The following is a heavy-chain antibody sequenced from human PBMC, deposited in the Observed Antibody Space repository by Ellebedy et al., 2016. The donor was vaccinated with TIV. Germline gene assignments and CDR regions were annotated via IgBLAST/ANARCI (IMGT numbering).Heavy chain of an antibody. D-gene: IGHD3-16*01. CDR3: ARGLSYYYGMDV. Sequence: GESLKISXAASGFTFSSYDMHWVRQATGKGLEWVSAIGTAGDTYYPGSVKGRFTISRENAKNSLYLQMNSLRAGDTAVYYCARGLSYYYGMDVWGQGTTVTVSS. V-gene: IGHV3-13*01. CDR2: IGTAGDT. J-gene: IGHJ6*02. CDR1: GFTFSSYD.